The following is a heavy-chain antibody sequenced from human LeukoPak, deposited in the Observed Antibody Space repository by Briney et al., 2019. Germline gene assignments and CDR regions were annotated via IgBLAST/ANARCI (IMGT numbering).Heavy chain of an antibody. CDR2: ISGSGGST. CDR1: GFTFSSYA. CDR3: AKGDSYYDFWSGYLYYFDY. V-gene: IGHV3-23*01. J-gene: IGHJ4*02. D-gene: IGHD3-3*01. Sequence: GGSLRLSCAASGFTFSSYAMSWVRQAPGKGLEWVSAISGSGGSTYYADSVKGRFTISRDNSKNTLYLQMNSLRAEDTAVYYCAKGDSYYDFWSGYLYYFDYWGQGTLVTVSS.